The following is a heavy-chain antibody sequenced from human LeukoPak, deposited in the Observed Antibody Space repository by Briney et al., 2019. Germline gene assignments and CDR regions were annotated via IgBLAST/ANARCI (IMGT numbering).Heavy chain of an antibody. V-gene: IGHV3-7*01. Sequence: GGSLRLSCAASGFTFSSYWMSWVRQAPGKGLEWVANIKQDGSEKYYVDSVKGRFTISRDNAKNSLYLQMNSLRAEDTAVYYCARNQRYYDFWSDRRGSFDYWGQGTRVTVSS. CDR2: IKQDGSEK. J-gene: IGHJ4*02. D-gene: IGHD3-3*01. CDR1: GFTFSSYW. CDR3: ARNQRYYDFWSDRRGSFDY.